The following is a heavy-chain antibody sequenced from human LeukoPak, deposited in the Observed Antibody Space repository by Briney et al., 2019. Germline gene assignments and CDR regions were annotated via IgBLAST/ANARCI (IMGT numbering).Heavy chain of an antibody. CDR3: ARKEVATWSFDY. D-gene: IGHD5-12*01. J-gene: IGHJ4*02. Sequence: ASVKVSCKACGYTFTSYYMHWVRQAPGQGLEWMGIINPSGGSTSYAQKFQGWVTMTRDTSISTAYMELSRLRSDDTAVYYCARKEVATWSFDYWGQGTLVTVSS. CDR1: GYTFTSYY. V-gene: IGHV1-46*01. CDR2: INPSGGST.